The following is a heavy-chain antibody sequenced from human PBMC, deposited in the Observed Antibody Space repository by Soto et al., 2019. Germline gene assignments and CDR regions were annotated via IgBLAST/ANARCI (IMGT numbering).Heavy chain of an antibody. CDR1: GGTFSSYA. Sequence: VKVSCKASGGTFSSYAISWVRQAPGQGLEWMGGIIPIFGTANYAQKFQGRVTITADESTSTAYMELSSLRSEDTAVYYCARTSGGSTTVVTPAYGMDVWGQGTTVTVSS. CDR2: IIPIFGTA. CDR3: ARTSGGSTTVVTPAYGMDV. D-gene: IGHD4-17*01. V-gene: IGHV1-69*01. J-gene: IGHJ6*02.